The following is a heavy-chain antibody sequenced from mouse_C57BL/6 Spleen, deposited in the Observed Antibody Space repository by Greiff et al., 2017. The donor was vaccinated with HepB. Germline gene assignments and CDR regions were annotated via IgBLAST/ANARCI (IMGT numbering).Heavy chain of an antibody. CDR1: GYTFTSYW. CDR2: IDPSDSYT. CDR3: ARRGGRTPY. Sequence: VQLQQPGAELVKPGASVKLSCKASGYTFTSYWMQWVKQRPGQGLEWIGEIDPSDSYTNYNQQFKGKATLTVDTSSSTAYMQLSSLTSEDSAVYYCARRGGRTPYWGQGTLVTVSA. V-gene: IGHV1-50*01. J-gene: IGHJ3*01.